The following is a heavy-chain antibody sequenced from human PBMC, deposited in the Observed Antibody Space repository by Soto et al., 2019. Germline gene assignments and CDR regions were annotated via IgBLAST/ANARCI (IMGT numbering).Heavy chain of an antibody. CDR1: GDSVSRNGVA. CDR3: ARSRSESAGGTYYSYYYYGMDV. V-gene: IGHV6-1*01. Sequence: PSQTLSLTCAISGDSVSRNGVAWNWIRQSPSRGLEWLGRTHYRARWYDDYTVSVKSRIIINPDTSKNQFSLQLNSVTPEDTAVYYCARSRSESAGGTYYSYYYYGMDVWGQGTTVTVSS. J-gene: IGHJ6*02. D-gene: IGHD3-10*01. CDR2: THYRARWYD.